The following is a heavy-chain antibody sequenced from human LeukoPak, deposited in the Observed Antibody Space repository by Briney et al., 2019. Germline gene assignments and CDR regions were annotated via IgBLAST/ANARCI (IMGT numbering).Heavy chain of an antibody. V-gene: IGHV4-34*01. CDR2: INHSGST. Sequence: SETLSLTCAVYGGSFSGYYWSWIRQPPGKGLEWIGEINHSGSTNYNPSLKSRVTISVDTSKNQFSLKLGSVTAADTAVYYCARGPPSHGYNSPFDYWGQGTLVTVSS. CDR3: ARGPPSHGYNSPFDY. D-gene: IGHD5-24*01. CDR1: GGSFSGYY. J-gene: IGHJ4*02.